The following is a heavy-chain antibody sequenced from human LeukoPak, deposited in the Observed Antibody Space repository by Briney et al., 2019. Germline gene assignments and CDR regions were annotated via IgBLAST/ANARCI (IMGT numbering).Heavy chain of an antibody. J-gene: IGHJ4*02. Sequence: PSETLSLTCTVSGGSISSSSYYWGWIRQPPGKGLEWIGSIYYSGSTYYNPSLKSRVTISVDTSKNQFSLKLSSVTAADTAVYYCARRIVVGATRTTGTFDYWGQGTLVTVSS. CDR3: ARRIVVGATRTTGTFDY. CDR1: GGSISSSSYY. CDR2: IYYSGST. D-gene: IGHD1-26*01. V-gene: IGHV4-39*01.